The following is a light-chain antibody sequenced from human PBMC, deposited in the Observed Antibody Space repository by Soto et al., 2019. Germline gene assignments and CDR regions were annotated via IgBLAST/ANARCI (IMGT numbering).Light chain of an antibody. J-gene: IGKJ2*01. CDR2: WAS. V-gene: IGKV4-1*01. Sequence: DIVMTQSPDSLAVSLGERATINCKSSQSVLYSSNNKNYLAWYQQRPGQPPKLLIYWASTRESGVPDRFSGGGSGTDFPLTIPSLQAEDVSVYFCQQYESTPPAFGQGTKLEIK. CDR1: QSVLYSSNNKNY. CDR3: QQYESTPPA.